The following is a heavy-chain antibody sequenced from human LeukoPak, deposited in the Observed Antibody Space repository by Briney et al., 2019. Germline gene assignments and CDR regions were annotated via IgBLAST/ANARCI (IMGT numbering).Heavy chain of an antibody. CDR1: GFTFSSYS. CDR2: ISSSSSYI. J-gene: IGHJ4*02. D-gene: IGHD3-22*01. Sequence: GGSLRLSWAASGFTFSSYSMNWVRQAPGKGLEWVSSISSSSSYIYYVDSVKGRFTISRDNAKNSLYLQMNSLRAEDTAVYYCARGQLYYDSSGFDYWGQGTLVTVSS. CDR3: ARGQLYYDSSGFDY. V-gene: IGHV3-21*01.